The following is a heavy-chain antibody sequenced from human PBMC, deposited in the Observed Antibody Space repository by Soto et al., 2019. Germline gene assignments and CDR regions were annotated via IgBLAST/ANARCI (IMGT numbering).Heavy chain of an antibody. J-gene: IGHJ6*03. CDR3: ARGPFGYCSGGSCYYNYYYYYYMDV. D-gene: IGHD2-15*01. Sequence: SETLSLTCAVYGGSFSGYYWSWIRQPPGKGLEWIGEINHSGSTNYNPSLKSRVTISVDTSKNQFSLKLSSVTAADTAVYYCARGPFGYCSGGSCYYNYYYYYYMDVWGKGTTVTVSS. CDR1: GGSFSGYY. CDR2: INHSGST. V-gene: IGHV4-34*01.